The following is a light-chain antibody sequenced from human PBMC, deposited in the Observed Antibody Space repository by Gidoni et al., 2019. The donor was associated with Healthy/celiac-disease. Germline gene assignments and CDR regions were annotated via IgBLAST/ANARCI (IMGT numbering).Light chain of an antibody. J-gene: IGLJ2*01. CDR2: EVS. V-gene: IGLV2-14*01. Sequence: QSALTQPASVSGSPGRSITISCTGTSSDVGGYNYVSWYQQHPGKAPNLMIYEVSNRPSGVSNRFSGSKSGNTASLTISGLQAEDEADYYCSSYTSSSPVVFGGGTKLTVL. CDR1: SSDVGGYNY. CDR3: SSYTSSSPVV.